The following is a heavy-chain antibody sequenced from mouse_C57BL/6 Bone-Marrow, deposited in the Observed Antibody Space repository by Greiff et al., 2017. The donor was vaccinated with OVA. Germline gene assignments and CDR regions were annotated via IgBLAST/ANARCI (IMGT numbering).Heavy chain of an antibody. Sequence: QVTLKESGAELVKPGASVKMSCKASGYTFTTYPIEWMKQNHGKSLEWIGNFHPYNDDTTYNEKFKGKATLTVEKSSSTVYLELSRLTSDDSAVDYCARRYYYGTLDYWGQGTTLTVSS. V-gene: IGHV1-47*01. D-gene: IGHD1-1*01. CDR1: GYTFTTYP. CDR2: FHPYNDDT. CDR3: ARRYYYGTLDY. J-gene: IGHJ2*01.